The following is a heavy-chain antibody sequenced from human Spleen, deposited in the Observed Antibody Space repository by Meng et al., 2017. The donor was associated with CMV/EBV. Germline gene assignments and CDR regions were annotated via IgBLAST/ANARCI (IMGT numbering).Heavy chain of an antibody. CDR3: ARSPSIVGLQRNWFDP. Sequence: SGYTCTEYGIAWGHQMPRKGLEWMGINYPHDSNTRYNPSFQGQVTISADKSISTAYLQWSSLKASDTAIYDCARSPSIVGLQRNWFDPWGQGTLVTVSS. CDR2: NYPHDSNT. V-gene: IGHV5-51*07. J-gene: IGHJ5*02. CDR1: GYTCTEYG. D-gene: IGHD2-15*01.